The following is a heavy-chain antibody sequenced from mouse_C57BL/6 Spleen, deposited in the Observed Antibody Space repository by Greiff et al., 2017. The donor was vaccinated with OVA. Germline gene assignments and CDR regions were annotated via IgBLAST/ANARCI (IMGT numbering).Heavy chain of an antibody. CDR3: TREGNYDPWFAY. Sequence: VKLMESGAELVRPGASVTLSCKASGYTFTDYEMHWVKQTPVHGLEWIGAIDPETGGTAYNQKFKGKAILTADKSSSTAYMELRSLTSEDSAVYYCTREGNYDPWFAYWGQGTLVTVSA. V-gene: IGHV1-15*01. CDR1: GYTFTDYE. D-gene: IGHD2-4*01. J-gene: IGHJ3*01. CDR2: IDPETGGT.